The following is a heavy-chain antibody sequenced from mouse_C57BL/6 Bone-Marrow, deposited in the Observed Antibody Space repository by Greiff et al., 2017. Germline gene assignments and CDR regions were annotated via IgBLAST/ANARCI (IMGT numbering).Heavy chain of an antibody. Sequence: QVQLKQPGAELVKPGASVTLSCKASGYTFTSYWMHWVKQRPGQGLEWIGMIHPNSGSTNYNEKFKSKATLTVDKSSSTAYMQLSSLTSEDSAVYYCANYGSSLGYAMDYWGQGTSVTVSS. D-gene: IGHD1-1*01. CDR3: ANYGSSLGYAMDY. V-gene: IGHV1-64*01. J-gene: IGHJ4*01. CDR2: IHPNSGST. CDR1: GYTFTSYW.